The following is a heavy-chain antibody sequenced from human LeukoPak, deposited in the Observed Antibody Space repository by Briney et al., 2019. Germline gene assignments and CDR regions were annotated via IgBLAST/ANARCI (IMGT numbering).Heavy chain of an antibody. J-gene: IGHJ4*02. D-gene: IGHD6-19*01. CDR2: IWYDGSNK. V-gene: IGHV3-33*01. Sequence: GRSLRLSCAASGFTFSSYDMNWVRQAPGKGLEWVAVIWYDGSNKYYADSVKGRFTISRDTSKNTLYLQMNSLRAEDTAVYYCARASDSGWSYFDYWGQGTLVTVSS. CDR1: GFTFSSYD. CDR3: ARASDSGWSYFDY.